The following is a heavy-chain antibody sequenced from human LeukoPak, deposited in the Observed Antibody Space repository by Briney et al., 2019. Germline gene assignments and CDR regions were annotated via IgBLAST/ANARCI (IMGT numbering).Heavy chain of an antibody. Sequence: GGSLRLSCAASGFTFSDYYMSWIRQAPGKGLEWVSYISSSGSTIYYADSVKGRFTISRDNAKNPLYLQMNSLRAEDTAVYYCARDLGRDTAMVTRPYYFDYWGQGTLVTVSS. V-gene: IGHV3-11*01. CDR2: ISSSGSTI. J-gene: IGHJ4*02. D-gene: IGHD5-18*01. CDR3: ARDLGRDTAMVTRPYYFDY. CDR1: GFTFSDYY.